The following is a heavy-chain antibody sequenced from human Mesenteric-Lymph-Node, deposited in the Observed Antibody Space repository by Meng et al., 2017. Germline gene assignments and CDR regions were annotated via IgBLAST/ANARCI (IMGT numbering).Heavy chain of an antibody. Sequence: SVKVSCKASGGTFSSYAISWVRQAPGQGLEWMGGIIPIFGTANYAQKFQGRVTITADESTSTAYMELSSLRSEDTAVYYCARDARSYYDFWSGYYDYYYGMDVWGQGTTVTGSS. J-gene: IGHJ6*01. V-gene: IGHV1-69*13. CDR3: ARDARSYYDFWSGYYDYYYGMDV. CDR2: IIPIFGTA. D-gene: IGHD3-3*01. CDR1: GGTFSSYA.